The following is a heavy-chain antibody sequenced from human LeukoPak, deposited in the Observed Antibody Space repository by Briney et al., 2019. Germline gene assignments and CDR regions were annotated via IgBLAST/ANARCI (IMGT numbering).Heavy chain of an antibody. CDR2: ISSSSSSYI. J-gene: IGHJ2*01. V-gene: IGHV3-21*04. D-gene: IGHD4-17*01. CDR1: GFTFSSYS. Sequence: PGGSLRLSCAASGFTFSSYSMNWVRQAPGKGLEWVSSISSSSSSYIYYADSVKGRFTFSRDNAKNSLYLQMNSLRAEDTAVYYCARGAVTTIASSARHFDLWGRGTLVTVSS. CDR3: ARGAVTTIASSARHFDL.